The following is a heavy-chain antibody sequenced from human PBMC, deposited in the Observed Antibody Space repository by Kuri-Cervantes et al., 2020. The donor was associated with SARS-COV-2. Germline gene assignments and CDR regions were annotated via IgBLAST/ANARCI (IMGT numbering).Heavy chain of an antibody. CDR1: GGTFSSYA. CDR3: ALGYWGSGYPRLYYHMDV. V-gene: IGHV1-69*13. D-gene: IGHD3-22*01. CDR2: IIPIIGTP. Sequence: LVKVSCKASGGTFSSYALSWVRQAPGQGHEWMGGIIPIIGTPNYAQKFQGRVTITADESTSTGYLELSSLRSEDTAVYYCALGYWGSGYPRLYYHMDVWGKGTTVTVSS. J-gene: IGHJ6*03.